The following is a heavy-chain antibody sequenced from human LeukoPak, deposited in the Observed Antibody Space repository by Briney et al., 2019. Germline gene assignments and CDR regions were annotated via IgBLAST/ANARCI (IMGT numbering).Heavy chain of an antibody. V-gene: IGHV4-59*08. Sequence: PSETLSLTCTVSGGSISSYYWSWIRQPPGKGLEWIGYIYYSGSTNYNPSLKSRVTISVDTSKDQFSLKLSSVTAADTAVYYCARLTPRYSSAAKGWFDPWGQGTLVTVSS. D-gene: IGHD6-19*01. CDR1: GGSISSYY. CDR3: ARLTPRYSSAAKGWFDP. J-gene: IGHJ5*02. CDR2: IYYSGST.